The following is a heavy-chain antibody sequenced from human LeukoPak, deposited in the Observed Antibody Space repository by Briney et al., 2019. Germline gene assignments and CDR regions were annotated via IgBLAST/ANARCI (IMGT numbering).Heavy chain of an antibody. J-gene: IGHJ4*02. Sequence: HTGGSLRLSCAASGFTFSDYYMSWIRQAPGKGLQWVSSISGSGDRTYYADSVKGRFTISRDNSKNTLYLQMNSLRTEDTAVYYCAKGLKVRGVSAFDYWGQGTLVTVSS. CDR2: ISGSGDRT. V-gene: IGHV3-23*01. CDR3: AKGLKVRGVSAFDY. CDR1: GFTFSDYY. D-gene: IGHD3-10*01.